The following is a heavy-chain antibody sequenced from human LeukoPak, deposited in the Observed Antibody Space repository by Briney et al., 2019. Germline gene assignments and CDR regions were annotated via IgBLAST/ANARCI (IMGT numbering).Heavy chain of an antibody. J-gene: IGHJ4*02. D-gene: IGHD1-26*01. V-gene: IGHV3-30*18. CDR2: ISYDGSNK. CDR3: AKDGWELLYYFDF. Sequence: GGSLRLSCAASGFTFSSYAMSWVRQAPGKGLEWVAVISYDGSNKYYADSVKGRFTISRDTSKNTLYLQMNSLRVEDTAVYYCAKDGWELLYYFDFWGQGTLVTVSS. CDR1: GFTFSSYA.